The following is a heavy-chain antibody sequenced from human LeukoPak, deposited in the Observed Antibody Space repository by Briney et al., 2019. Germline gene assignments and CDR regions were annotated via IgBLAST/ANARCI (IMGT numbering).Heavy chain of an antibody. V-gene: IGHV1-46*01. CDR3: ASWVIEGNWFDP. Sequence: GASVKVSCKASGYMFTGYYMHWVRQAPGQGLEWMGIINPSGGSTSYAQKFQGRVTMTRDTSTSTVYMELSSLRSEDTAVYYCASWVIEGNWFDPWGQGTLVTVSS. D-gene: IGHD1-26*01. CDR1: GYMFTGYY. J-gene: IGHJ5*02. CDR2: INPSGGST.